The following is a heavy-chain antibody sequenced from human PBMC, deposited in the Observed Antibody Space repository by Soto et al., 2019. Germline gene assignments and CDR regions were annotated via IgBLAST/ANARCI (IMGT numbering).Heavy chain of an antibody. CDR2: ISSNGGST. D-gene: IGHD6-13*01. V-gene: IGHV3-64*04. CDR3: ARDTIAAAGTLHYYYYYYGMDV. CDR1: GFTFSSYA. Sequence: PGGSLRLSCAASGFTFSSYAMHWVRQAPGKGLENVSAISSNGGSTYYADSVKGRFTISRDNSKNTLYLQMNSLRAEDTAVYYCARDTIAAAGTLHYYYYYYGMDVWGQGTTVTVSS. J-gene: IGHJ6*02.